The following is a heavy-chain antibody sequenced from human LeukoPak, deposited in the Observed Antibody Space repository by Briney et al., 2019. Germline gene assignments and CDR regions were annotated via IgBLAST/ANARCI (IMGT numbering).Heavy chain of an antibody. CDR1: GGSISSYY. J-gene: IGHJ4*02. Sequence: SETLTLTCTVSGGSISSYYWSWIRQPPGKGLEWIGYIYYSGSTNYNPSLKSRVTISVDTPKNQFSLKLSSVTAADTAVYYCARHVAATAAGDYWGQGTLVTVSS. CDR2: IYYSGST. CDR3: ARHVAATAAGDY. V-gene: IGHV4-59*08. D-gene: IGHD6-19*01.